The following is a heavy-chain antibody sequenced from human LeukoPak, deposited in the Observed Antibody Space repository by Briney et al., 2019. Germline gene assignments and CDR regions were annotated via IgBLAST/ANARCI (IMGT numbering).Heavy chain of an antibody. Sequence: ASVKVSCKASGYTFTGYYMHWVRQAPGQGLEWMGWINPNGGGTNYAQKFQGWVTITRDTSADTAYMELSSLRSEDTAVYYCARLKYCTNGVCYAGFDYWGQGTLVTVSS. J-gene: IGHJ4*02. CDR2: INPNGGGT. CDR1: GYTFTGYY. V-gene: IGHV1-2*04. D-gene: IGHD2-8*01. CDR3: ARLKYCTNGVCYAGFDY.